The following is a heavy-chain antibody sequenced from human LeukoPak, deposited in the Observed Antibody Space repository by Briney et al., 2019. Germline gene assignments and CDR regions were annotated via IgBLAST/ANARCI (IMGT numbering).Heavy chain of an antibody. J-gene: IGHJ5*02. Sequence: GGSLRLSCRASGFTFSNYGIHWVRQAPGKGLEWVSAISGSGGSTYYADSVKGRFTISRDNSKNTLYLQMNSLRAEDTAVYYCAKDLGDDWFDPWGQGTLVTVSS. CDR1: GFTFSNYG. CDR2: ISGSGGST. CDR3: AKDLGDDWFDP. D-gene: IGHD3-10*01. V-gene: IGHV3-23*01.